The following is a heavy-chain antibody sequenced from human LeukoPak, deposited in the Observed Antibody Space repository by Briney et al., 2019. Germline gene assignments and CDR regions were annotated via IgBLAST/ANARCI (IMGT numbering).Heavy chain of an antibody. J-gene: IGHJ4*02. CDR1: GGSFSGYY. D-gene: IGHD3/OR15-3a*01. CDR2: INHSGST. CDR3: ARVRRTGRRGPGGYFDY. V-gene: IGHV4-34*01. Sequence: PSETLSLTCAVYGGSFSGYYWSWIRQPPGKGLEWIGEINHSGSTNYNPSLKSRVTISVDTSKNQFSLKLSSVTAADTAVYYCARVRRTGRRGPGGYFDYWGQGTLVTVSS.